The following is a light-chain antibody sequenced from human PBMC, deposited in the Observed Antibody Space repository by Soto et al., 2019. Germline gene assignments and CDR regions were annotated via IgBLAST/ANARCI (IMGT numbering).Light chain of an antibody. CDR3: CSYTSSRTYV. Sequence: QSALTQPASVSGSPGQSITISCSGTSSDVGGYNSVSWYQQHPGKAPKVMIYEVNNRPSGISDRFSGSKSGNTASLTISGRQAEDEDDYYCCSYTSSRTYVFGTGTKLTVL. J-gene: IGLJ1*01. CDR1: SSDVGGYNS. V-gene: IGLV2-14*01. CDR2: EVN.